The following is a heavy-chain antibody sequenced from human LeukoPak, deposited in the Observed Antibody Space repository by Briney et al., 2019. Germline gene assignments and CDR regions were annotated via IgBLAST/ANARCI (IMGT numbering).Heavy chain of an antibody. CDR2: IYYSGST. Sequence: SETLSLTCTVSGYSISSGYYWGWIRQPPGKGLEWIGSIYYSGSTYYNPSLKSRVTISVDTSKNQFSLKLSSVTAADTAVYYCGKCSAPKFPDYWGQGTLVTVSS. J-gene: IGHJ4*02. CDR1: GYSISSGYY. CDR3: GKCSAPKFPDY. V-gene: IGHV4-38-2*02. D-gene: IGHD2-15*01.